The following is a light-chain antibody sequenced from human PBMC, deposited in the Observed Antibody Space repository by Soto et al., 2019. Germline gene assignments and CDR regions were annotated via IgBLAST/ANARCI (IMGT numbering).Light chain of an antibody. V-gene: IGLV2-23*01. CDR1: SSDVGGYNL. CDR3: CSYAGSSTLV. Sequence: QSALTQPASVSGSPGQSITISCTGTSSDVGGYNLVSWYQHQPDKAPKLMIFEGHLRPSGVSNRYSGSKFGNTASLTISGLQAEDEGDYYCCSYAGSSTLVFGTGTKVTVL. J-gene: IGLJ1*01. CDR2: EGH.